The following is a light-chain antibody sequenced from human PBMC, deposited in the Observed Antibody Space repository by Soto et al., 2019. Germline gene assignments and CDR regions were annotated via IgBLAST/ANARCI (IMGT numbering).Light chain of an antibody. CDR3: QQHGSSPRT. J-gene: IGKJ2*01. CDR1: QSVSNNY. V-gene: IGKV3-20*01. CDR2: GAS. Sequence: EIVLTQSPGTLSLSPGERATLSCRASQSVSNNYLAWYQHKLGQAPRLLISGASIRATGIPDRFSGSGSGXXXXXXXSRLEPEDFAVYYCQQHGSSPRTFGQGTKLEIK.